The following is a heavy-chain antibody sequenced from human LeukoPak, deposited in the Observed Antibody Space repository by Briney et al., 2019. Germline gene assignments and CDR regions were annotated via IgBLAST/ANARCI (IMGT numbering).Heavy chain of an antibody. D-gene: IGHD6-13*01. CDR2: IRKKANSYTT. Sequence: GGSLRLSCAASGFTFSDHYMDWVRQAPGKGLEWVGRIRKKANSYTTEYAASVKGRFTISRDDSKNSLYLQMNSLKTEDTAVYYCARDNSIAAGWTAFDIWGQGTMVTVSS. V-gene: IGHV3-72*01. J-gene: IGHJ3*02. CDR1: GFTFSDHY. CDR3: ARDNSIAAGWTAFDI.